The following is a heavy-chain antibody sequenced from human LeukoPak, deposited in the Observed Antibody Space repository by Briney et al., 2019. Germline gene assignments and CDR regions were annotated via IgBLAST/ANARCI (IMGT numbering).Heavy chain of an antibody. CDR3: SRAERNAFDI. D-gene: IGHD1-1*01. Sequence: SETLSLTCTVSGGSIGSGDYYWSWIRQPPGKGLEWIGYIYYSGSTYYNPSLKSRVTISVDTSKNQFSLKLSSVTAADTAVYYCSRAERNAFDIWGQGTMVTVSS. J-gene: IGHJ3*02. CDR1: GGSIGSGDYY. CDR2: IYYSGST. V-gene: IGHV4-30-4*08.